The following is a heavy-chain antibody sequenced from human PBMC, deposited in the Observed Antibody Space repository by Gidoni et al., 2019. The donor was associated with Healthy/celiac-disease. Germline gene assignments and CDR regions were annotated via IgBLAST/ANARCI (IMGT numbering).Heavy chain of an antibody. V-gene: IGHV1-69*01. CDR2: IIPIFGTA. J-gene: IGHJ5*02. Sequence: QVQLVQSGAAVKKPGSPVKVSCKASGGTFSSYAISRVRQAPGQGREWMGGIIPIFGTANYAQKFQGRVTITADESTSTAYMELSSLRSEDTAVYYCARGGGCSGGSCYLWTNWFDPWGQGTLVTVSS. CDR1: GGTFSSYA. CDR3: ARGGGCSGGSCYLWTNWFDP. D-gene: IGHD2-15*01.